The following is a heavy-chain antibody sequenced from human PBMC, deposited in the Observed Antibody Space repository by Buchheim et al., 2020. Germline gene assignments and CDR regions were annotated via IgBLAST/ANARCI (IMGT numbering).Heavy chain of an antibody. CDR1: GGSISSSSYY. Sequence: QLQLQESGPGLVKPSETLSLTCTVSGGSISSSSYYWGWIRQPPGKGLEWIGSIYYSGSTYYNPSLKSRVTISVDTSKNQFSLKLSSVTAADTAVYYCASGVGNEYYYYYGMDVWGQGTT. D-gene: IGHD3-10*01. CDR2: IYYSGST. V-gene: IGHV4-39*01. CDR3: ASGVGNEYYYYYGMDV. J-gene: IGHJ6*02.